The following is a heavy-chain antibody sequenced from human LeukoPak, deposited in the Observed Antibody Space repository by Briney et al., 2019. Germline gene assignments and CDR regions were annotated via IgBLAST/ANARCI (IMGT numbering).Heavy chain of an antibody. D-gene: IGHD3-22*01. CDR3: AKDHINYYDSSGYYSAFDI. V-gene: IGHV3-23*01. Sequence: GGSLRPSCAASGFTFSSYAMSWVRQAPGKGLEWVSAISGSGGSTYYADSVKGRFTISRDNSKNTLYLQMNSLRAEDTAVYYCAKDHINYYDSSGYYSAFDIWGQGTMVTVSS. J-gene: IGHJ3*02. CDR2: ISGSGGST. CDR1: GFTFSSYA.